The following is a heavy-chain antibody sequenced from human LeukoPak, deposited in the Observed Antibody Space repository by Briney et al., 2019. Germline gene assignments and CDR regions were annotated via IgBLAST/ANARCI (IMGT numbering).Heavy chain of an antibody. CDR3: TGSFGELTFFDY. Sequence: GGSLRLSCTASGFTFGDYALTWVRQAPGKGLEWVGFIRSKAYGGTTEYAASVKGRFTISRDDSKSIAYLQMNSLKTEDTAVYYCTGSFGELTFFDYWGQGTLVTVSS. CDR2: IRSKAYGGTT. D-gene: IGHD3-10*01. V-gene: IGHV3-49*04. J-gene: IGHJ4*02. CDR1: GFTFGDYA.